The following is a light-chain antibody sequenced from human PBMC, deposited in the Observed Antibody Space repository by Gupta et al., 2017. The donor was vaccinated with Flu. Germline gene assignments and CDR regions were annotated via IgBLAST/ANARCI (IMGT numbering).Light chain of an antibody. Sequence: EIVLTQSPATLSFSPGERATLSCRASQSVSSYLAWYQQKPGQAPRLLIYDPSKRATGTPARFSGSGSGTDFTLTISSLEPEDFAVYYCQPRHSWPRTFAQGTKVEIK. V-gene: IGKV3-11*01. CDR1: QSVSSY. CDR3: QPRHSWPRT. J-gene: IGKJ1*01. CDR2: DPS.